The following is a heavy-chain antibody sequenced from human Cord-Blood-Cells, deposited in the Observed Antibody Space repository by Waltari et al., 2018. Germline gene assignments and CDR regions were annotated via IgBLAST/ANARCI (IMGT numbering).Heavy chain of an antibody. CDR3: ARVTAAGRGAFDI. Sequence: QVQLVQSGAEVKTPGSSVKVSCKASGGTFSSYAISWVRQAPGQGLEWMGRIIPILGIANYAQKFQGRVTITADKSTSTAYMELSSLRSEDTAVYYCARVTAAGRGAFDIWGQGTMVTVSS. CDR2: IIPILGIA. J-gene: IGHJ3*02. CDR1: GGTFSSYA. D-gene: IGHD6-13*01. V-gene: IGHV1-69*09.